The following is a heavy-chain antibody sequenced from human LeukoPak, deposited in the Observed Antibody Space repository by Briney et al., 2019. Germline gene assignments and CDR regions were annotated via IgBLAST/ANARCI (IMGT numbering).Heavy chain of an antibody. D-gene: IGHD2-15*01. V-gene: IGHV3-11*06. CDR3: ARDPRAVGD. CDR2: ISGSSSYT. J-gene: IGHJ1*01. Sequence: GGSLRLSCAASGFTFSDYYMSWIRQAPGKGLEWVSYISGSSSYTNYADSVEGRFTISRDNAKNSLYLQMNSLRDEDTAVYYCARDPRAVGDWGQGTLVTVSS. CDR1: GFTFSDYY.